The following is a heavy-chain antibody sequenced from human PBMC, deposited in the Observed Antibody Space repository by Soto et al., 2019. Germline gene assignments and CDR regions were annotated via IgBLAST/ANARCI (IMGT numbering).Heavy chain of an antibody. CDR1: GGSMTSYC. CDR2: VYSSGGT. Sequence: SETLSLTCTVSGGSMTSYCWTWIRQPAGKGLEWTGRVYSSGGTHYNPSLKSRVTISLDTSKNQFSLRLLSVTDADAAVYFCARGQRFSDWFDPWGQGTLVTVSS. CDR3: ARGQRFSDWFDP. V-gene: IGHV4-4*07. D-gene: IGHD3-3*01. J-gene: IGHJ5*02.